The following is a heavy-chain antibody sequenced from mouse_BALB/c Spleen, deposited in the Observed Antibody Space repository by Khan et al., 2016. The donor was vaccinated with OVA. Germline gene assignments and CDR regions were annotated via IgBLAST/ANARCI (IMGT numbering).Heavy chain of an antibody. CDR2: INPSSGYT. CDR1: GYTFTSYT. D-gene: IGHD3-1*01. Sequence: QMQLEESGAELVKPGASVKMSCKASGYTFTSYTMHWVKQRPGQGLEWIGYINPSSGYTKYNQKFKDKATLTADKSSNTAYMQLSSLTSEDSAVYYGARKSTRASDWGQGTTLTVSS. J-gene: IGHJ2*01. CDR3: ARKSTRASD. V-gene: IGHV1-4*01.